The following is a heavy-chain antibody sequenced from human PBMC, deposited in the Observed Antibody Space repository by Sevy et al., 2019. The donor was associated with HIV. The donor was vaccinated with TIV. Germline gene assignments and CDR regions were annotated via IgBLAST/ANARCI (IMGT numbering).Heavy chain of an antibody. CDR1: GFSFSSYS. Sequence: GGSLRLSCVTSGFSFSSYSMNWVRQAPGKGLEWVSYISSSSGTIRYADSVKGRLTISRDNAKNSLFLQMNSLRAEDTAVYYCARDDHWEFDYWGQGALVTVSS. D-gene: IGHD7-27*01. V-gene: IGHV3-48*01. CDR3: ARDDHWEFDY. J-gene: IGHJ4*02. CDR2: ISSSSGTI.